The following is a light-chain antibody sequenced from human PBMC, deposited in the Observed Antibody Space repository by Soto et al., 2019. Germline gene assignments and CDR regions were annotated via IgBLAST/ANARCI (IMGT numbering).Light chain of an antibody. CDR1: HDINNF. Sequence: EIRLTQSPSSLSASVGDRVTIACRASHDINNFLAWFQQKPGKVPELLMYAASSLKSGGPSRFSRSGSRTDCTITIDGLQPEDFATYFCQNYNSVRYPFGHGTKQEIK. CDR2: AAS. J-gene: IGKJ2*01. V-gene: IGKV1-27*01. CDR3: QNYNSVRYP.